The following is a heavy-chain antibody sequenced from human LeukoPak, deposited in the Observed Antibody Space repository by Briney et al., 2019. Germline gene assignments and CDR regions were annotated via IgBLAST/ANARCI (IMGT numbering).Heavy chain of an antibody. J-gene: IGHJ3*02. D-gene: IGHD3-10*01. CDR1: GYTFTGYY. CDR2: INPSGGST. V-gene: IGHV1-46*01. Sequence: ASVKVSCKASGYTFTGYYMHWVRQAPGQGLEWMRIINPSGGSTSYAQKFQGRVTMTRDTSTSTVYMELSSLRSEDTAVYYCARGYYGSGSDDAFDIWGQGTMVTVSS. CDR3: ARGYYGSGSDDAFDI.